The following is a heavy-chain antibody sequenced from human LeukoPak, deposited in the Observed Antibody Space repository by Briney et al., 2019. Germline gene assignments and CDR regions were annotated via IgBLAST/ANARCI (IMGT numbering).Heavy chain of an antibody. CDR1: GGSFSGYY. D-gene: IGHD2-15*01. J-gene: IGHJ4*02. CDR3: ASNYCSGGSCYLV. V-gene: IGHV4-34*01. CDR2: INHSGST. Sequence: PSETLSLTCAVYGGSFSGYYWSWIRQPPGKGLEWIGEINHSGSTNYNPSLKSRVTISVDTSKNQFSLKLSSVTAADTAVYYCASNYCSGGSCYLVWGQGTLVTVSS.